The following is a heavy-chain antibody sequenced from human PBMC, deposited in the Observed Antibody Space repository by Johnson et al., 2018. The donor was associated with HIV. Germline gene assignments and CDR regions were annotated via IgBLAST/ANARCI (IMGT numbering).Heavy chain of an antibody. V-gene: IGHV3-30*04. Sequence: QVQLVESGGGVVQPGRSLRLSCAASGFTFSSYAMHWVRQAPGKGLEWVAVISYDGSIKYYAESVKGRFTISRDNSKNTLYLQMNSQRAEDTAVYYCARDRCSSTSCIDAFDIWGQGTMVTVSS. CDR2: ISYDGSIK. CDR3: ARDRCSSTSCIDAFDI. CDR1: GFTFSSYA. D-gene: IGHD2-2*01. J-gene: IGHJ3*02.